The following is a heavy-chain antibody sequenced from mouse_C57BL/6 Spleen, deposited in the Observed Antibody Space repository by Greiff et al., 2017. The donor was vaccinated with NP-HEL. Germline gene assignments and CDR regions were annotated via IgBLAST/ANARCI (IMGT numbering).Heavy chain of an antibody. V-gene: IGHV1-69*01. D-gene: IGHD2-5*01. J-gene: IGHJ4*01. CDR1: GYTFTSYW. CDR3: ARAVTSYYAMDY. Sequence: QVQLQQPGAELVMPGASVKLSCKASGYTFTSYWMHWVKQRPGQGLEWIGEIDPSDSYTNYNQKFKGKSTLTVDKSSSTAYMQLSSLTSEDSAVYYCARAVTSYYAMDYWGQGTSVTVSS. CDR2: IDPSDSYT.